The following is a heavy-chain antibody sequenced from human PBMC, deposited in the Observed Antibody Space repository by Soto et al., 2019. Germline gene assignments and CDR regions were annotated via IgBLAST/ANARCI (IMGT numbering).Heavy chain of an antibody. CDR2: ISSSSSYI. CDR3: ARDLAVPAAIMSYYYYMDV. CDR1: GFTFSSYS. V-gene: IGHV3-21*01. Sequence: GGSLRLSCAASGFTFSSYSMNWVRQAQGKGLEWVSSISSSSSYIYYADSVKGRFTISRDNAKNSLYLQMNSLRAEDTAVYYCARDLAVPAAIMSYYYYMDVWGKGTTVTVSS. D-gene: IGHD2-2*01. J-gene: IGHJ6*03.